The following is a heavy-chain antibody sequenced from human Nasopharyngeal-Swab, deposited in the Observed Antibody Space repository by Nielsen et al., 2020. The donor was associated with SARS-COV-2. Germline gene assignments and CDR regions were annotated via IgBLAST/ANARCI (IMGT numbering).Heavy chain of an antibody. CDR3: AANWNYFGWFDP. Sequence: GESLKISCAASGFTVSSNYMSWVRQAPGKGLEWVSVIYSGGSTYYADSVKGRFTISRHNSKNTLYLQMNSLRAEDTAVYYCAANWNYFGWFDPWGQGTLVTASS. J-gene: IGHJ5*02. CDR2: IYSGGST. CDR1: GFTVSSNY. V-gene: IGHV3-53*04. D-gene: IGHD1-7*01.